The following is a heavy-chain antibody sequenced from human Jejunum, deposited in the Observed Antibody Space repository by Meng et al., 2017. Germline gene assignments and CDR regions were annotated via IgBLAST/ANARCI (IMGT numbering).Heavy chain of an antibody. CDR3: ARVASFVSDY. CDR1: GYTFNTYG. V-gene: IGHV1-18*01. J-gene: IGHJ4*02. CDR2: INAYNGNT. D-gene: IGHD3-3*01. Sequence: QVRLVQSGVEVKKPGASVKVSCKASGYTFNTYGISWVRQAPGQGLEWMGWINAYNGNTNYEEKLQGRVTMTTDTSTSTAYMELRNLRSDDTAVYYCARVASFVSDYWGQGTLVTVSS.